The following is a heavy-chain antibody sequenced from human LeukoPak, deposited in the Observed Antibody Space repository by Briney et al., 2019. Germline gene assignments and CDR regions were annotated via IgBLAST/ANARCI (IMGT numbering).Heavy chain of an antibody. D-gene: IGHD3-10*01. J-gene: IGHJ6*03. Sequence: GGSLGLSCVASGFTVSSNCMSWVRQAEGKGLEWVSVIYSGGRTSYADSVKGRFTISRDISKNTSYLQMNSLRAEDMAVYYCARVWYGSGSLYSYYYYMNVWGKGTTVTISS. CDR1: GFTVSSNC. V-gene: IGHV3-66*01. CDR3: ARVWYGSGSLYSYYYYMNV. CDR2: IYSGGRT.